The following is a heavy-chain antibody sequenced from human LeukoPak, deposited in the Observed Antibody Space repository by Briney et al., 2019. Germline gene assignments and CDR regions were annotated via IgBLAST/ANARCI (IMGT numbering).Heavy chain of an antibody. CDR1: GFTFDDYG. D-gene: IGHD3-3*01. J-gene: IGHJ5*02. CDR3: ARGGPAKNRITIFGVVTGSRYNWFDP. V-gene: IGHV3-20*04. Sequence: GGSLRLSCAASGFTFDDYGMSWVRQAPGKGLGWVSGINWNGGSTGYADSVKGRFTISRDNAKNSLYLQMNSLRAEDTAVYYCARGGPAKNRITIFGVVTGSRYNWFDPWGQGTLVTVSS. CDR2: INWNGGST.